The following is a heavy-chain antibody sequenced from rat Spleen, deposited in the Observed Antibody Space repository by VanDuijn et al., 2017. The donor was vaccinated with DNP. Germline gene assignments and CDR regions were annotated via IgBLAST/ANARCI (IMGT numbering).Heavy chain of an antibody. J-gene: IGHJ2*01. CDR2: ISYDGGIT. CDR3: ATALGDY. D-gene: IGHD4-6*01. CDR1: GFTFSDYN. V-gene: IGHV5-7*01. Sequence: EVQLVESGGGLVQPGRSLKLSCAASGFTFSDYNMAWVRQAPKKGLEWVAYISYDGGITSYGDSVKGRFTISRDNAKSTLYLQMDSLRSEDTATYSCATALGDYWGQGVMVTVSS.